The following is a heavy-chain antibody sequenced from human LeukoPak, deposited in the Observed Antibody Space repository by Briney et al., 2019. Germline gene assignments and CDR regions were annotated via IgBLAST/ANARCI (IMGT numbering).Heavy chain of an antibody. V-gene: IGHV3-15*01. D-gene: IGHD3-3*01. J-gene: IGHJ4*02. CDR3: TTYYDFWSGHFDY. CDR2: IKSKTDGGTT. CDR1: GFTFSNAW. Sequence: PGGSLRLSCAASGFTFSNAWMSWVRQAPGKGLEWVGRIKSKTDGGTTDYAAPVKGRFTISRDDSKNTLYLQMNSLKTEDTAVYYCTTYYDFWSGHFDYWGQGTLVTVSS.